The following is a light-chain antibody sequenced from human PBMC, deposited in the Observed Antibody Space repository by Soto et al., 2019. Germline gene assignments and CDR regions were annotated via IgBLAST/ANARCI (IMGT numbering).Light chain of an antibody. J-gene: IGKJ4*01. CDR2: DAS. CDR1: QSIGST. V-gene: IGKV3-15*01. Sequence: IVMTQSPATLSVSPGERATLSCRASQSIGSTLAWYQQKPGQTPRLLIYDASTRATGIPARFSGIGSGTEFTLIISSLQSGDFAVYYCQHYKTWPLSFGGGTKVEI. CDR3: QHYKTWPLS.